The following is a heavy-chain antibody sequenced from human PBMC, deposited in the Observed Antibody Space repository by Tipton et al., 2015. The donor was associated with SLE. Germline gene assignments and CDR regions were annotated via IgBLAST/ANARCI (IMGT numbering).Heavy chain of an antibody. D-gene: IGHD4-11*01. J-gene: IGHJ5*02. CDR2: IHHSGST. Sequence: GSLRLSCAVSGGSMTTSHWWSWVRQPPGKGLEWIGEIHHSGSTTYNPSLKSRVTISIEKSTNQFSLNLNSVTAADTAVYYCARDIEYSNSRFDRWGQGILVTVSS. CDR1: GGSMTTSHW. CDR3: ARDIEYSNSRFDR. V-gene: IGHV4-4*02.